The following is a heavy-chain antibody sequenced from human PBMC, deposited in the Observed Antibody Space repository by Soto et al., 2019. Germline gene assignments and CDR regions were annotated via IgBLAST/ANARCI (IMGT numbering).Heavy chain of an antibody. CDR3: ARGQRFSDWFDP. Sequence: SETLSLTCAISGGSFSANHWSWIRQSPGQGLEWIGGINLGGSTNYNPSLKSRVTMSVDTSKNQFSLELTSVTAADTAVYYCARGQRFSDWFDPWGQGTLVTVSS. V-gene: IGHV4-34*01. J-gene: IGHJ5*02. CDR2: INLGGST. D-gene: IGHD3-3*01. CDR1: GGSFSANH.